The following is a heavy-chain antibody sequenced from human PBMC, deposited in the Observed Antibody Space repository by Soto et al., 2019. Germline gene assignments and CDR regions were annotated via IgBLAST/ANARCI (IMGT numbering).Heavy chain of an antibody. CDR1: GSSISSGDSY. CDR3: ARDDYCGNSGALDI. Sequence: LSRTCTAAGSSISSGDSYWTWIRQHPRKGLEWIGYIYFSGSTTYNPSLKSRLSISIHTSKNQFSLKLNSVTAADTSIYYCARDDYCGNSGALDIWGQGTMVTVS. D-gene: IGHD4-17*01. V-gene: IGHV4-31*02. J-gene: IGHJ3*02. CDR2: IYFSGST.